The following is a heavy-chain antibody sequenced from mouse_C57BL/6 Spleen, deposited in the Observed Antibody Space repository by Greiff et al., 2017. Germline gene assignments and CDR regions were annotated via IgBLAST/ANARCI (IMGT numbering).Heavy chain of an antibody. J-gene: IGHJ1*03. CDR2: ISSGGSYT. D-gene: IGHD1-1*02. Sequence: EVQRVESGGDLVKPGGSLKLSCAASGFTFSSYGMSWVRQTPDKRLEWVATISSGGSYTYYPDSVQGRFTISSDNAKNTLYLHRSRLKDEDAAMYYCASGSDEYFDVWGKGTTVTVSS. CDR1: GFTFSSYG. V-gene: IGHV5-6*01. CDR3: ASGSDEYFDV.